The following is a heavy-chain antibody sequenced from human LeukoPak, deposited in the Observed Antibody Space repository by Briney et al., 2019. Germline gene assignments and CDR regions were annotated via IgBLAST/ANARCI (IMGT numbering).Heavy chain of an antibody. CDR1: GYTFTSYY. CDR3: VRVESPLYSGYDGNWFDP. V-gene: IGHV1-46*01. CDR2: INPSGGST. Sequence: ASVKVSCKASGYTFTSYYMRWVRQAPGQGLEWMGIINPSGGSTSYAQTFQGRVTITRDTSTSTVYMELSRLRSDDTAVYYCVRVESPLYSGYDGNWFDPWGQGTLVTVSS. D-gene: IGHD5-12*01. J-gene: IGHJ5*02.